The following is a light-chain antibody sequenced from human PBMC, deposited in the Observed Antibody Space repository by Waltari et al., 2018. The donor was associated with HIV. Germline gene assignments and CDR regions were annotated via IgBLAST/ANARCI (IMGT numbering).Light chain of an antibody. V-gene: IGLV2-14*01. CDR2: EVS. Sequence: SALTQPASVSGSPGQSITISRTGTSSDVGGYNYVSWYQQHPGKAPKLMIYEVSNRPSGVSNRFSVSKSGNTASLTISGLQAEDEADYYCSSYTSSSLVVFGGGTKLTVL. J-gene: IGLJ2*01. CDR1: SSDVGGYNY. CDR3: SSYTSSSLVV.